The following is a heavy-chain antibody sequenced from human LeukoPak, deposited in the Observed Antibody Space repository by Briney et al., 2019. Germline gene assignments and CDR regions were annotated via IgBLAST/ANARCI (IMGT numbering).Heavy chain of an antibody. CDR3: ARASVDYDFWSGPIPTDWFDP. CDR1: GFTFSSYG. D-gene: IGHD3-3*01. CDR2: ISYDGSNK. J-gene: IGHJ5*02. V-gene: IGHV3-30*03. Sequence: PGGSLRLSCAASGFTFSSYGMHWVRQAPGKGLEWVAVISYDGSNKYYADSVKGRFTISRDNSKNTLYLQMNSLRAEDTAVYYCARASVDYDFWSGPIPTDWFDPWGQGTLVTVSS.